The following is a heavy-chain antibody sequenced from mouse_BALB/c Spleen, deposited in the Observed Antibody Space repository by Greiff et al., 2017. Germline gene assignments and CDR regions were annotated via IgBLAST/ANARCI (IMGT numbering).Heavy chain of an antibody. CDR1: GFTFSSYW. J-gene: IGHJ2*01. V-gene: IGHV6-3*01. CDR2: IRLKSDNYAT. Sequence: EVKVEESGGGLVQPGGSMKLSCVASGFTFSSYWMSWVRQSPEKGLEWVAEIRLKSDNYATHYAESVKGKFTISRDDSKSRLYLQMNSLRAEDTGIYYCRGTTVVAPFDYWGQGTTLTVSS. D-gene: IGHD1-1*01. CDR3: RGTTVVAPFDY.